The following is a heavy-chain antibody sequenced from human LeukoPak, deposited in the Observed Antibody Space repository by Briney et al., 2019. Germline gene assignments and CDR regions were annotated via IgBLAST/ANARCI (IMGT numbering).Heavy chain of an antibody. CDR3: AREKKLPASILRGAFDI. V-gene: IGHV3-7*05. J-gene: IGHJ3*02. CDR1: GFTFSSYW. D-gene: IGHD2-2*01. CDR2: IKKDGNDK. Sequence: GGSLRLSCATSGFTFSSYWMGWVRQAPGKGLEWVANIKKDGNDKYYVGSVKGRFTISRDNAKNSLYLQMSSLRPEDTAVFYCAREKKLPASILRGAFDIWGQGTMVTVSS.